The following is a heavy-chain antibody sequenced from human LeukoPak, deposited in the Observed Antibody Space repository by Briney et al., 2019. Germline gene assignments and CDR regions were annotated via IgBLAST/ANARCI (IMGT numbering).Heavy chain of an antibody. D-gene: IGHD6-13*01. Sequence: ASVKVSCKASGYTFTNYYMHWVRQAPGQGLEWMGIINPSGGSTSYAQKFQGRVTMTRDTSTSTVYMELSSLGSEDTAVYYCARYSSDAFDIWGQGTMVTVSS. CDR2: INPSGGST. CDR1: GYTFTNYY. V-gene: IGHV1-46*01. CDR3: ARYSSDAFDI. J-gene: IGHJ3*02.